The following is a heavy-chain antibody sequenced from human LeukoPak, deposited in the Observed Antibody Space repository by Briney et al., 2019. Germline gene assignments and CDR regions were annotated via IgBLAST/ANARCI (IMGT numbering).Heavy chain of an antibody. J-gene: IGHJ5*02. CDR1: GFTFSSYA. CDR3: AKGVVAAAITWFDP. CDR2: ISSTGGTT. D-gene: IGHD2-2*01. V-gene: IGHV3-23*01. Sequence: GGSLRLSCAASGFTFSSYAMNWVRQAPGKGLEWVSAISSTGGTTYYADSVEGRFTISRDNSNNTLYLQMNSLRAEDTAVYYCAKGVVAAAITWFDPWGQGALVTVSS.